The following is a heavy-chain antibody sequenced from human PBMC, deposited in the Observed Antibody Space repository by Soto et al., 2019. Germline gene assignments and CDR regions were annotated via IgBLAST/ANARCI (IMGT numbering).Heavy chain of an antibody. V-gene: IGHV1-69*18. CDR1: GGTFSTYS. CDR2: ILPMFGTP. CDR3: AREGGAYSSGWRYFDY. J-gene: IGHJ4*02. D-gene: IGHD6-19*01. Sequence: QVQLVQSGAEVKEPGSSVKVSCKASGGTFSTYSISWVRQAPGQGLEWMGMILPMFGTPDYAQKSQGRVTITADESTSTVYMGLSSLRSEDTAVYYCAREGGAYSSGWRYFDYWGQGTLVTVSS.